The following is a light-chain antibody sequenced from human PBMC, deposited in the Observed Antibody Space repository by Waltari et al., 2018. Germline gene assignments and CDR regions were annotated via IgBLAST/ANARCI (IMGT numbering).Light chain of an antibody. CDR3: CSFTSSSTWV. CDR1: ATDVGGYNY. CDR2: DVS. Sequence: QSALTQPASVSGSPGQSITISCTGTATDVGGYNYVSWYQQHPGKATKLIIFDVSSRPSGIPHRFSGAKFGNTASLTISGVQPEDEADYYCCSFTSSSTWVFGGGTKLTVL. V-gene: IGLV2-14*03. J-gene: IGLJ3*02.